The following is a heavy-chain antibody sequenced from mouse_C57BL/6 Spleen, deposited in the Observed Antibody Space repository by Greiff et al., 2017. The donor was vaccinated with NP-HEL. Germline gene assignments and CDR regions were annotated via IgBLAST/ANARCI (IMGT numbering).Heavy chain of an antibody. J-gene: IGHJ4*01. V-gene: IGHV1-81*01. CDR2: IYPRSGNT. CDR3: ARRDGYDGYAMDY. D-gene: IGHD2-2*01. Sequence: QVHVKQSGAELARPGASVKLSCKASGYTFTSYGISWVKQRTGQGLEWIGEIYPRSGNTYYNEKFKGKATLTADKSSSTAYMELRSLTSEDSAVYFCARRDGYDGYAMDYWGQGTSVTVSS. CDR1: GYTFTSYG.